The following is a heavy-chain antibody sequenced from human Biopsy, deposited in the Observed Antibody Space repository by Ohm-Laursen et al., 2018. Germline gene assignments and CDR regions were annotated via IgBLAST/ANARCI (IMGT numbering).Heavy chain of an antibody. D-gene: IGHD6-13*01. CDR3: ARVPLPGIGAAYQGRFLYGMDV. J-gene: IGHJ6*02. Sequence: GTLSLTCAVYGGSFNGYFWSWIRQPPGKGLEWIGDITQSGSTNYSPSLKGRVTISVDTAKKQFSLSLRSVTAADTAVYYCARVPLPGIGAAYQGRFLYGMDVWGQGTTVSVSS. V-gene: IGHV4-34*01. CDR1: GGSFNGYF. CDR2: ITQSGST.